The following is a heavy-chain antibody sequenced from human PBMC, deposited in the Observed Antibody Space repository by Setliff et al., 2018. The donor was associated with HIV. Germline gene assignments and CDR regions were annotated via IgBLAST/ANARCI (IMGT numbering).Heavy chain of an antibody. CDR2: ISNDATQT. CDR3: ARARTIDYWSDSLAF. J-gene: IGHJ4*02. Sequence: GGSLRLSCAGSGFIFSTYSLNWVRQAPGKGLEWVAVISNDATQTYYADSVRGRFTISRDSSKNALYLKFYRPRPDDTAVYYCARARTIDYWSDSLAFWGQGTLVTVSS. V-gene: IGHV3-30*04. D-gene: IGHD3-3*01. CDR1: GFIFSTYS.